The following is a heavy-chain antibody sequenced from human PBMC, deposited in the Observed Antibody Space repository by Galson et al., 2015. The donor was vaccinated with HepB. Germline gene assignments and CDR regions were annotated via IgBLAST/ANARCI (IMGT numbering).Heavy chain of an antibody. D-gene: IGHD2-2*01. CDR2: ISAYNGNT. Sequence: SVKVSCKASGYTFTKYGISWVRQAPGQGLEWMGWISAYNGNTKYAQKLQGRVTMTTDTSTSTAYMELRSLISDDTAVYYCAREGEIVVYALSSGMDVWGQGTLVTVSS. CDR3: AREGEIVVYALSSGMDV. CDR1: GYTFTKYG. V-gene: IGHV1-18*01. J-gene: IGHJ4*02.